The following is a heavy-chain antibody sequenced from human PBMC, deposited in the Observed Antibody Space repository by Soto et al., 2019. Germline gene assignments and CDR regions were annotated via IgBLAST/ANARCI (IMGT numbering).Heavy chain of an antibody. V-gene: IGHV3-64D*06. Sequence: GGSLRLSCSASGFTFSSYAMHWVRQAPGKGLEYVSAISSNGGSTYYADSVKGRFTISRDNSKNTLYLQMSSLRAEDRAVYYCVKDPDYYDCSGYYHEDTFDYWGQGTLVTVSS. CDR2: ISSNGGST. CDR3: VKDPDYYDCSGYYHEDTFDY. J-gene: IGHJ4*02. D-gene: IGHD3-22*01. CDR1: GFTFSSYA.